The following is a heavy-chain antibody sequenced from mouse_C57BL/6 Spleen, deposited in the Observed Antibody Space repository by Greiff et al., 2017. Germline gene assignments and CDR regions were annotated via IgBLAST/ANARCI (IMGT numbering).Heavy chain of an antibody. CDR2: ISDGGSYS. J-gene: IGHJ1*03. V-gene: IGHV5-4*01. D-gene: IGHD3-1*01. Sequence: VQVVESGGGLVKPGGSLKLSCAASGFTFSSYALSWVSQTPEKRLEWVATISDGGSYSYSPDNVKGRFTISRDNAKNNLYLQMSHLKAEDTTMYCCARRGYDWYFGVWGTGTTDAVAS. CDR1: GFTFSSYA. CDR3: ARRGYDWYFGV.